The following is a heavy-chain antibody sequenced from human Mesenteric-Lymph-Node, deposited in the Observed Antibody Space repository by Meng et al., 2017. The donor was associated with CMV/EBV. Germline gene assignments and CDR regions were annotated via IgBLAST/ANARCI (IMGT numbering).Heavy chain of an antibody. CDR1: YTFTRYE. CDR3: AREEYAYCGGDCPIGY. CDR2: INPSGGST. Sequence: YTFTRYEIHGVRQAPGQGLEWMGIINPSGGSTRYAQKFQGRLIMTRDTSTSTVYMELNSLRSEDSAVYYCAREEYAYCGGDCPIGYWGQGTLVTVSS. V-gene: IGHV1-46*01. D-gene: IGHD2-21*02. J-gene: IGHJ4*02.